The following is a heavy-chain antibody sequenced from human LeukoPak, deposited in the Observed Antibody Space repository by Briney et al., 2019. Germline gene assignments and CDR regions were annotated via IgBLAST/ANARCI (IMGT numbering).Heavy chain of an antibody. J-gene: IGHJ4*02. D-gene: IGHD3-22*01. Sequence: SQTLSLTCTVSGGSMSSGGYLWSWIRQYPGKGLEWLGYIYYSGSTYYNPSLKSRLTISVDTSKNQFSLKLSSVTAADTAVYYCARGTSRAYYDNSGFDYWGQGTLVTVSS. CDR1: GGSMSSGGYL. CDR3: ARGTSRAYYDNSGFDY. CDR2: IYYSGST. V-gene: IGHV4-31*03.